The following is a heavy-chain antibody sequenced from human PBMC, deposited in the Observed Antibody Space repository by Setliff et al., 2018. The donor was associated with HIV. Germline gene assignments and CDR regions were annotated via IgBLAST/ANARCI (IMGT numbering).Heavy chain of an antibody. Sequence: GASVKVSCKASGYTFTHYAISWVRQAPGQGLEYLGWISAYNGNTNYAQKVQGRITMTTDASTSTVDMELRSLTSDDTAVYYCARLASGGWPLEVFDIWGQGTTVTVSS. V-gene: IGHV1-18*01. CDR2: ISAYNGNT. J-gene: IGHJ3*02. D-gene: IGHD2-15*01. CDR1: GYTFTHYA. CDR3: ARLASGGWPLEVFDI.